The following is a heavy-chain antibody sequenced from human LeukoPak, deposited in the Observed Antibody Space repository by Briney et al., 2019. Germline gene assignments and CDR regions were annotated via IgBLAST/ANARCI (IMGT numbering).Heavy chain of an antibody. CDR2: IYYSGST. Sequence: PETLSLTCTVSGGYISSYYWSWIRQPPGKGLEWIGYIYYSGSTNYNPSLKSRVTISVDTSKNQFSLKLSSVTAADTAVYYCARRGSFDIWGQGTMVTVSS. CDR3: ARRGSFDI. CDR1: GGYISSYY. V-gene: IGHV4-59*01. J-gene: IGHJ3*02.